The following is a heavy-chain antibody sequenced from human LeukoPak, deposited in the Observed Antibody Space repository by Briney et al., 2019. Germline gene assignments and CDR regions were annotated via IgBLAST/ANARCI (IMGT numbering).Heavy chain of an antibody. CDR1: GFTFSSYA. D-gene: IGHD3-10*01. J-gene: IGHJ4*02. CDR3: AKGYGSGSYSVDY. CDR2: ISYDGSNK. V-gene: IGHV3-30*04. Sequence: GGSLRLSCAASGFTFSSYAMHWVRQAPGKGLEWLAVISYDGSNKYYAGSVKGRFTISRDNSENTLYLQMNSLRVEDTAMYHCAKGYGSGSYSVDYWGQGTLVAVSS.